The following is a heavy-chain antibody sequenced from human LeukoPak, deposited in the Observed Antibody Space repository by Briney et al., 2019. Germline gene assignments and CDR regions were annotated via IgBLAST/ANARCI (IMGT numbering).Heavy chain of an antibody. CDR3: ASYPRVVPAAIGWFDP. CDR1: GGTFSSYT. Sequence: SVKVSYKAYGGTFSSYTISWVRQAPGQGLEWMGRIIPILGIANYAQKFQGRVTITADKSTSTAYIELSSLRSEDTAVYYCASYPRVVPAAIGWFDPRGKGTLVTVSS. J-gene: IGHJ5*02. CDR2: IIPILGIA. D-gene: IGHD2-2*01. V-gene: IGHV1-69*02.